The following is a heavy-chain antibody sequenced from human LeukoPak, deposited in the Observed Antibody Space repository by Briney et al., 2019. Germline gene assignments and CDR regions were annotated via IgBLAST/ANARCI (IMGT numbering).Heavy chain of an antibody. CDR3: TRVGYIDEGIDY. CDR1: GFTFSSYG. V-gene: IGHV3-7*04. J-gene: IGHJ4*02. D-gene: IGHD5-24*01. Sequence: GRSLRLSCAASGFTFSSYGMHWVRQAPGKGLEWVANIKQDGSKKSYVDSVKGRFTVSRDNAKNSLYLQMNSLRAEDTAIYYCTRVGYIDEGIDYWGQGTLSPSPQ. CDR2: IKQDGSKK.